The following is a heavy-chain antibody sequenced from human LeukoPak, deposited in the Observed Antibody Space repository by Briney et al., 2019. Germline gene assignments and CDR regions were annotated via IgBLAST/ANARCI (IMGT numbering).Heavy chain of an antibody. J-gene: IGHJ6*03. V-gene: IGHV4-59*01. CDR3: ARVGRRKGFQGSMATMDSYYYYYYMDV. D-gene: IGHD5-24*01. Sequence: PSETLSLTCTVSGGSISSYYWSWIRQPPGKGLEWIGYIYYSGSTNYNPSLKSRVTISVDTSKNQFSLKLSSVTAADTAVYYCARVGRRKGFQGSMATMDSYYYYYYMDVWGKGTTVTVSS. CDR1: GGSISSYY. CDR2: IYYSGST.